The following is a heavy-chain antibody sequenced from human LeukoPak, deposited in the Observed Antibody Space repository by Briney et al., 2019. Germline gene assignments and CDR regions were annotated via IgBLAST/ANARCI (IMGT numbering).Heavy chain of an antibody. CDR3: AREPPLVGVIMFGTDY. CDR2: IKQDGSEK. J-gene: IGHJ4*02. Sequence: GGSLRLSCAASGFTFSSYWLSWVRQAPGKGLERVANIKQDGSEKYYVDSVKGRFTISRDNAKNSLYLQMNSLRAEDTAVYYCAREPPLVGVIMFGTDYWGQGTLVTVSS. V-gene: IGHV3-7*01. CDR1: GFTFSSYW. D-gene: IGHD3-10*01.